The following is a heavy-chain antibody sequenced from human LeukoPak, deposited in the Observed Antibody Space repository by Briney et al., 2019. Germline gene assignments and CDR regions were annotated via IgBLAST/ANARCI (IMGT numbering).Heavy chain of an antibody. CDR3: AREIFGSGSYPDF. Sequence: GGSLRLSCAASEFTFSNYWMSWVRQAPGKGLEWVANIKQDGSEKYYVDSMKGRPTISRDNAKNSLYLQMNSLRAEDTAVYYCAREIFGSGSYPDFWGQGTLVTVSS. CDR1: EFTFSNYW. J-gene: IGHJ4*02. CDR2: IKQDGSEK. D-gene: IGHD3-10*01. V-gene: IGHV3-7*03.